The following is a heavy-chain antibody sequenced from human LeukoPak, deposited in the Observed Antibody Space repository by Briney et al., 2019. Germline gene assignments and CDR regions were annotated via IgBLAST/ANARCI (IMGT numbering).Heavy chain of an antibody. V-gene: IGHV3-30-3*01. J-gene: IGHJ4*02. CDR3: AREPWGEMATSGYFDY. CDR1: GFTFSSYA. D-gene: IGHD5-24*01. Sequence: PGGSLRLSCAASGFTFSSYAMHWVRQAPGKGLEWVAVISYDGSNKYYADSVKGRFTISRDNSKNTLYLQMNSLRAEDTAVYYCAREPWGEMATSGYFDYWGQGTLVTVSS. CDR2: ISYDGSNK.